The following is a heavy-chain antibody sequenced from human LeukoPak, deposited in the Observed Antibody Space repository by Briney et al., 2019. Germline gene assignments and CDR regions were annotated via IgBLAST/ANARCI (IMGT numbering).Heavy chain of an antibody. CDR3: GGEFSSSPASMDV. D-gene: IGHD6-13*01. CDR1: GFTFSSFS. Sequence: KPGGSLRLSCAASGFTFSSFSMNWVRQAPGKGLEWVSFISSTSDSIYYADSVKGRFTISRDNAKNSLYLQMNSLREEDTAVYYCGGEFSSSPASMDVWGQGATVTVSS. CDR2: ISSTSDSI. J-gene: IGHJ6*02. V-gene: IGHV3-21*06.